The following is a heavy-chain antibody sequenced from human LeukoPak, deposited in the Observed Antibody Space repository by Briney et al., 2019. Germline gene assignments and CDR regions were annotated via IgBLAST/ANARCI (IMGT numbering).Heavy chain of an antibody. CDR1: GGSISSYY. CDR3: ATLPTVTKATLDY. CDR2: IYYSGST. D-gene: IGHD4-11*01. Sequence: SETLSLTCTVSGGSISSYYWSWIRQPPGKGLEWIGSIYYSGSTYYSPSLKSRVTISVDTSKNQFSLKLSSVTAADTAVYYCATLPTVTKATLDYWGQGTLVTVSS. J-gene: IGHJ4*02. V-gene: IGHV4-59*05.